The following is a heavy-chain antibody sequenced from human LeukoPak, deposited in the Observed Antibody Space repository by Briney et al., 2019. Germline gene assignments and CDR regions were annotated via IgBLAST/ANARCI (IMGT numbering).Heavy chain of an antibody. CDR1: GGSISSYY. D-gene: IGHD6-13*01. J-gene: IGHJ3*02. CDR2: IHYSGST. V-gene: IGHV4-59*01. CDR3: ARFVGSSWLAFDI. Sequence: SETLSLTCTVSGGSISSYYWSWIRQPAGKGLECIGYIHYSGSTNYNPSLKSRVTISKDTSKNQFSLKLNSVTAADTALYYCARFVGSSWLAFDIWGQGTMVTVSS.